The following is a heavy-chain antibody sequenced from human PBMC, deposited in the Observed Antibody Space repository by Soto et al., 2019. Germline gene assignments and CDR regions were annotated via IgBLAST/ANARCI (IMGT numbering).Heavy chain of an antibody. CDR3: ARENAGYCSGGSCYPGGWFDP. V-gene: IGHV1-69*01. Sequence: QVQLVQSGAEVKKPGSSVKVSCKASGGTFSSYAISWVRQAPGQGLEWMGGIIPIFGTANYAQKFQGRVTITADESTSTAYMELSSLRSEATAVYYCARENAGYCSGGSCYPGGWFDPWGQGTLVTVSS. CDR2: IIPIFGTA. D-gene: IGHD2-15*01. J-gene: IGHJ5*02. CDR1: GGTFSSYA.